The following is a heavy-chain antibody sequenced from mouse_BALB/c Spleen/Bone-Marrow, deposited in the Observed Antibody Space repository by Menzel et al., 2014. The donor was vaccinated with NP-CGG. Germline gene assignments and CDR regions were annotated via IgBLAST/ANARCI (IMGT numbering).Heavy chain of an antibody. CDR2: ISIGGNT. Sequence: EESGGRLVTPGTPLTLTCTASGFSLSSYYMSWVRQAPGKGLEWIGTISIGGNTYYANWAKGRFTISXTSTTMDLKITSPTTGDTATYFCARGNPTDSNNFWGQGTLVTVSS. CDR3: ARGNPTDSNNF. V-gene: IGHV5-6-5*01. D-gene: IGHD2-5*01. J-gene: IGHJ2*01. CDR1: GFSLSSYY.